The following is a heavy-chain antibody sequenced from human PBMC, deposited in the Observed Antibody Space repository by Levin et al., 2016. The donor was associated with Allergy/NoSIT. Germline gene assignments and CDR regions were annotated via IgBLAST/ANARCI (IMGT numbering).Heavy chain of an antibody. D-gene: IGHD3-3*01. Sequence: ASVKVSCKASGYTFTDSYMHWVRQAPGQGLEWMGVINPSGGTTAYAQRFQGRVTMTRNTSTSTVYMELSSLRSDDTAVYYCARDLPRSGVVPFDYWGQGTLVTVSS. V-gene: IGHV1-46*01. CDR3: ARDLPRSGVVPFDY. J-gene: IGHJ4*02. CDR1: GYTFTDSY. CDR2: INPSGGTT.